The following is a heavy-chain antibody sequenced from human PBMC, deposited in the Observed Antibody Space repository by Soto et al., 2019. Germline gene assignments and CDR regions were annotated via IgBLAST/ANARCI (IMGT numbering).Heavy chain of an antibody. Sequence: SETLSLTCAVSGGSISSGGYSWSWIRQPPGKGLEWIGYIYHSGSTYYNPSLKSRVTISVDRSKNQFSLKLSSVTAADTAVYYCARAVDTAMIHFDHWGQGTLVTVSS. CDR1: GGSISSGGYS. V-gene: IGHV4-30-2*01. CDR3: ARAVDTAMIHFDH. J-gene: IGHJ4*02. CDR2: IYHSGST. D-gene: IGHD5-18*01.